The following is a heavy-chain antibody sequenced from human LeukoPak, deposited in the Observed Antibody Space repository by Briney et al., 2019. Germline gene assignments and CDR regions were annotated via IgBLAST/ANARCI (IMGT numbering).Heavy chain of an antibody. Sequence: SETLSLTCSVSGGSISSSSNYWGWIRQPPGKGLEWIGEINHSGSTNYNPSLKSRVTISVDTSKNQFSLKLSSVTAADTAVYYCASLYYDILNGTLLMDVWGKGTTVTVSS. CDR3: ASLYYDILNGTLLMDV. V-gene: IGHV4-39*07. D-gene: IGHD3-9*01. J-gene: IGHJ6*03. CDR1: GGSISSSSNY. CDR2: INHSGST.